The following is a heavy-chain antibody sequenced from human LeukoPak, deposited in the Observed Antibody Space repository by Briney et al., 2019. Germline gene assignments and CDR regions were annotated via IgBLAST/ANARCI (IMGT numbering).Heavy chain of an antibody. J-gene: IGHJ4*02. CDR3: ARGDYFDY. V-gene: IGHV5-51*01. CDR2: IYGGDSDT. CDR1: GYNFAAYW. Sequence: GESLKISCTASGYNFAAYWIAWVRQIPGIGLEWMGSIYGGDSDTRYSPSFQGQVTISADKSISTAYLHWSSLKASDTAMYYCARGDYFDYWGQGTLLTVSS.